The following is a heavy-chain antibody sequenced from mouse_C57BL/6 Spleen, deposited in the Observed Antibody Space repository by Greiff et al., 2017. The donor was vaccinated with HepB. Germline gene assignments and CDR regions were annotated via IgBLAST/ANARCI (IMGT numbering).Heavy chain of an antibody. J-gene: IGHJ2*01. CDR2: IDPNSGGT. V-gene: IGHV1-72*01. CDR3: ARSSSGKGGYYFDY. D-gene: IGHD4-1*01. CDR1: GYTFTSYW. Sequence: QVQLQQPGAELVKPGASVKLSCKASGYTFTSYWMHWVKQRPGRGLEWIGRIDPNSGGTKYNEKFKSKATLTVDNTSSTAYMQLSSLTSEASAFYYCARSSSGKGGYYFDYWGQGTTLTVSS.